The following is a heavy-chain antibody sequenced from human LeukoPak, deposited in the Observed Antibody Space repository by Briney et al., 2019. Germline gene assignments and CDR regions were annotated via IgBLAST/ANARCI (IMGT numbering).Heavy chain of an antibody. CDR2: ISGSGGST. Sequence: PGGSLRLSCAASGFTFSSYGMSWVRQAPGKGLEWVSAISGSGGSTYYADSVKGRFTISRDNSKNTLYLQMNSLRAEDTAVYYCAKDWEYYYDSSGYPSGYWGQGTLVTVSS. D-gene: IGHD3-22*01. V-gene: IGHV3-23*01. J-gene: IGHJ4*02. CDR3: AKDWEYYYDSSGYPSGY. CDR1: GFTFSSYG.